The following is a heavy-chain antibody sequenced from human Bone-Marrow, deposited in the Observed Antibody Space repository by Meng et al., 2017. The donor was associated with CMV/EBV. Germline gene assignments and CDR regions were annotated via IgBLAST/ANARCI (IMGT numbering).Heavy chain of an antibody. V-gene: IGHV3-66*02. D-gene: IGHD3-22*01. CDR2: IYSGGST. CDR1: GFTVSSNY. CDR3: AREGYYYDSSGYYYEYFDY. Sequence: GGSLRLSCAASGFTVSSNYMSWVRQAPGKGLEWVSVIYSGGSTYYADSVKGRFTISRDNSKNTLYLQMNSLRAEDTAVYYCAREGYYYDSSGYYYEYFDYWGQGTLVAAAS. J-gene: IGHJ4*02.